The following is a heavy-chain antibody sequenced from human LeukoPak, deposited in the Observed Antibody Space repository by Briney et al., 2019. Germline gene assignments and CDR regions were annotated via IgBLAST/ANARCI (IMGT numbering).Heavy chain of an antibody. CDR2: IYYSGRT. CDR3: ARGRGGDYEH. Sequence: SETLSLTCTVSGGSISSYCWSWVRQPPGKGLEWIGYIYYSGRTNYNPSLKFRVTISVDTSKNQFSLKLSSVTAADTAVYYCARGRGGDYEHWGQGTLVTVSS. J-gene: IGHJ4*02. D-gene: IGHD2-21*02. CDR1: GGSISSYC. V-gene: IGHV4-59*01.